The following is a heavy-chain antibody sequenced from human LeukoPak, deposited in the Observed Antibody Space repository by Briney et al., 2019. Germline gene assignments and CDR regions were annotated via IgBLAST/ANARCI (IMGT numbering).Heavy chain of an antibody. J-gene: IGHJ3*02. D-gene: IGHD6-19*01. CDR3: ASVYSSGWHDAFDI. Sequence: SAALSLTCTVSGGSISSYYWSWIRQPPGKGLEWIGSIYYSGSTNYNPSLKSRVTISVDTSKNQFSLKLSSVTAADTAVYYCASVYSSGWHDAFDIWGQGTMVTVSS. V-gene: IGHV4-59*01. CDR1: GGSISSYY. CDR2: IYYSGST.